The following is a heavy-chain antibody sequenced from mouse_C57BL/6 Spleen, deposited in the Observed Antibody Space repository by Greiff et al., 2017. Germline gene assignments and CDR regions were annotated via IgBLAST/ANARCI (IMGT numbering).Heavy chain of an antibody. V-gene: IGHV1-69*01. CDR3: ERGGDYDGSWFAY. D-gene: IGHD2-4*01. CDR2: IDPSDSYT. J-gene: IGHJ3*01. CDR1: GYTFTSYW. Sequence: QVQLQQPGAELVMPGASVKLSCKASGYTFTSYWMHWVKQRPGQGLEWIGEIDPSDSYTNYNQKFKGKSTLTVDKSSSTAYMQLSSLTSEDSAVYYCERGGDYDGSWFAYWGQGTLVTVSA.